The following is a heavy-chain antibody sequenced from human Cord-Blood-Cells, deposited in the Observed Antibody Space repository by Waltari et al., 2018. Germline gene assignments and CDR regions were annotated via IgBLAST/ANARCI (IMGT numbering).Heavy chain of an antibody. D-gene: IGHD3-22*01. CDR2: ISSSGSTI. CDR3: ARVYYYDSSGYPTPLYYFDY. CDR1: GFTFSSYE. V-gene: IGHV3-48*03. Sequence: EVQLVESGGGLVQPGGSLRLSCAASGFTFSSYEMNWVRQAPGKGLEWVSYISSSGSTIYYADSVKGRFTISRDNAKNSLYLQMNSLRAEDTAVYYCARVYYYDSSGYPTPLYYFDYWGQGTLVTVSS. J-gene: IGHJ4*02.